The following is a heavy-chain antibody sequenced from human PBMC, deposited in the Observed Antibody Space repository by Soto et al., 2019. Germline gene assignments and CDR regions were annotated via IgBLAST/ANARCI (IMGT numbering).Heavy chain of an antibody. D-gene: IGHD2-2*02. CDR1: GYSLTSYW. J-gene: IGHJ4*02. V-gene: IGHV5-51*01. CDR2: IYLGDSNT. Sequence: RGESLKISCKGSGYSLTSYWIGWMRQTPGKGLEWMGMIYLGDSNTRYSPSFQGQVTISADKSITTAYLQWSSLKASDTAMYYCARQSYCSSTSCYTVDSWGQGTMVTVSS. CDR3: ARQSYCSSTSCYTVDS.